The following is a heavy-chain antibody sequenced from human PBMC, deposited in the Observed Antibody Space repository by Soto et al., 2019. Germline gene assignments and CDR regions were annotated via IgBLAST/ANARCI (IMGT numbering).Heavy chain of an antibody. D-gene: IGHD1-26*01. CDR3: AKEWDQRWPFDA. CDR1: VFTFSSYG. J-gene: IGHJ5*02. CDR2: ISYDGSNK. V-gene: IGHV3-30*18. Sequence: GWSLRLSCAASVFTFSSYGMHWVRQAPGKWLEWLAVISYDGSNKXXADSVKGRXTISRYNSKNTXYLQKXSLRAEDTAVYYCAKEWDQRWPFDAWGQGTLVTVSX.